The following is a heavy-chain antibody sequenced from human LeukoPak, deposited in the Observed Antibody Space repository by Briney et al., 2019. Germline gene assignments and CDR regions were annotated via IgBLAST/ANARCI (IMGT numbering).Heavy chain of an antibody. V-gene: IGHV1-8*03. D-gene: IGHD5-18*01. CDR2: LNPNSGNT. CDR1: GYTFSKYD. J-gene: IGHJ6*03. CDR3: ARVGGYNYGIMDV. Sequence: GASVKVSCKASGYTFSKYDINWVRQAPGQGLEWMGWLNPNSGNTGYAQKFQGRVTITRNTSISTAYMELSSLGPETTAVYYCARVGGYNYGIMDVWGKGTTVTVSS.